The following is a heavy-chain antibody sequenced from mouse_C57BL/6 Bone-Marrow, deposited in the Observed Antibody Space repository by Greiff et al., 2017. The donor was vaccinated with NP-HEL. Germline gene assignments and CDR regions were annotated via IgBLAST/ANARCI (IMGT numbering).Heavy chain of an antibody. Sequence: VQLQQPGAELVKPGASVKLSCKASGYTFTSYWMHWVKQRPGRGLEWIGRIDPNSGGTKYNEKFKSKATLTVDKPSSTAYMQLSILTSEDSAVYYFAREGGIYYDYLFGYWGQGTLVTVSA. CDR1: GYTFTSYW. J-gene: IGHJ3*01. D-gene: IGHD2-4*01. CDR2: IDPNSGGT. V-gene: IGHV1-72*01. CDR3: AREGGIYYDYLFGY.